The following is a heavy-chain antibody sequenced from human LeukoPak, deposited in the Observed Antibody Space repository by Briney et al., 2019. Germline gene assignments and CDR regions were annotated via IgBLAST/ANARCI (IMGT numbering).Heavy chain of an antibody. CDR1: GFTVSSNY. J-gene: IGHJ4*02. Sequence: PGGSLRLSCAASGFTVSSNYMSWVRQAPGKGLDWVSIIYGDGTTYYADSVKGRFTISRDNSKNTVYLQMNSLRAEDTAVYYCATTPRGSGNYFDYWGQGTLVTVSS. CDR2: IYGDGTT. D-gene: IGHD3-10*01. V-gene: IGHV3-53*01. CDR3: ATTPRGSGNYFDY.